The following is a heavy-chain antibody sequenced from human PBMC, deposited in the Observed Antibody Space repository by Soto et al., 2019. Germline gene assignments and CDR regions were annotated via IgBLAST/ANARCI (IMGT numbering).Heavy chain of an antibody. D-gene: IGHD1-26*01. CDR1: GFTFSSYG. J-gene: IGHJ3*02. Sequence: QVQLVESGGGVVQPGRSLRLSCAASGFTFSSYGMHWVRQAPGKGLEWVAVISYDGSNKYYADSVKGRFTISRDNSKNTLYRQMKGLRGEETGVYDYAKEQSPHCYAFDIWGQGTMGTGSS. CDR3: AKEQSPHCYAFDI. CDR2: ISYDGSNK. V-gene: IGHV3-30*18.